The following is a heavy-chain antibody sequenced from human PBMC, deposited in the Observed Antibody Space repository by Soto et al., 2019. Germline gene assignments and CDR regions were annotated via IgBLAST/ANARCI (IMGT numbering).Heavy chain of an antibody. CDR3: ARDLGYCSSTSCYLNGMDV. D-gene: IGHD2-2*01. CDR2: ISYDGSNK. Sequence: PGGSLRLSCAASGFTFSSYAMHWVRQAPGKGLEWVAVISYDGSNKYYADSVKGRFTISRDNSKNTLYLQMNSLRAEDTAVYYCARDLGYCSSTSCYLNGMDVWGQGTTVTVSS. CDR1: GFTFSSYA. J-gene: IGHJ6*02. V-gene: IGHV3-30-3*01.